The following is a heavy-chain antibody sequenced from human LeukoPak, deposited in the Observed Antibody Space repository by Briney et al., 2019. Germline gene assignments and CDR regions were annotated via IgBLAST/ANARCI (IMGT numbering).Heavy chain of an antibody. J-gene: IGHJ4*02. CDR2: IYHSGST. V-gene: IGHV4-30-2*01. D-gene: IGHD6-19*01. CDR1: GGSISSGGYS. Sequence: SETLSLTCAVSGGSISSGGYSWSWIRQPPGKGLEWIGYIYHSGSTYYNPSLKSRVTISVDRSKNQFSLKLSSVTAADTAVYYCARDRGIAVAHYDYWGQGTLVTVSS. CDR3: ARDRGIAVAHYDY.